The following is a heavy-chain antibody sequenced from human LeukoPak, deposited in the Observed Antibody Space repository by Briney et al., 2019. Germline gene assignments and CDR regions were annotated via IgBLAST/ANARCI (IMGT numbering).Heavy chain of an antibody. V-gene: IGHV3-15*01. CDR3: AGPNQFDF. Sequence: PGGSLRLSCAVSGLTFSKASMSWVRQAPGKGLEWVGRTKSETDGGTTGYAAPVKGRFTISRDDSKNTLYLQMNSLKTEDTAVYYCAGPNQFDFWGQGTLVAVSS. CDR2: TKSETDGGTT. D-gene: IGHD1-14*01. CDR1: GLTFSKAS. J-gene: IGHJ4*02.